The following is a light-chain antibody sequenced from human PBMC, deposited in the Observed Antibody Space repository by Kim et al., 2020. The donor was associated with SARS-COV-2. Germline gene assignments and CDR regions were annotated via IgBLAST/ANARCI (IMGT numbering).Light chain of an antibody. CDR3: GTWDSSRVLV. Sequence: QSVLTQPPSVSAAPGQKVTISCSGSSSNIGNNYVSWYQQLPGTAPKLLIYDNNKRPSGIPDRFSGSKSGTSATLGITGLQTGDEADYYCGTWDSSRVLVFGGGTQLTVL. V-gene: IGLV1-51*01. CDR2: DNN. J-gene: IGLJ3*02. CDR1: SSNIGNNY.